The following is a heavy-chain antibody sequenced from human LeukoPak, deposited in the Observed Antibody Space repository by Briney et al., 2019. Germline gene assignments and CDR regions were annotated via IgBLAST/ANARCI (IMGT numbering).Heavy chain of an antibody. V-gene: IGHV3-23*01. CDR2: ISGSGDST. CDR1: GFTFSSYA. D-gene: IGHD3-16*02. J-gene: IGHJ4*02. Sequence: GGSLRLSCAASGFTFSSYAMSWVRQAPGKGLEWVSGISGSGDSTYYADSVKGGLTISRDKSRNTLYLQMNSLGAADTAVYYCAKDLTPGNAWGSYRFDYWGQGTLVTVSS. CDR3: AKDLTPGNAWGSYRFDY.